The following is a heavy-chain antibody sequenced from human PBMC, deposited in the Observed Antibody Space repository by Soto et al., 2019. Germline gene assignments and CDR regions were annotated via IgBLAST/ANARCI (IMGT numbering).Heavy chain of an antibody. J-gene: IGHJ4*02. Sequence: QVKLVESGGGVVQPGTSLRLSCAASGFTFSSVGIHWVRQAPGKGLEWVAVISYDGIDKNYGDSVKGRFTISRENSKNMVYLQMNSLRIEVTAVYHCAKDLREMATIRPDYWGQGVLVAVSS. D-gene: IGHD5-12*01. CDR1: GFTFSSVG. V-gene: IGHV3-30*18. CDR2: ISYDGIDK. CDR3: AKDLREMATIRPDY.